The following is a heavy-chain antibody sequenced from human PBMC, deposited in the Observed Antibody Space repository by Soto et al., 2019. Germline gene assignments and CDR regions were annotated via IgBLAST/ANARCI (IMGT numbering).Heavy chain of an antibody. J-gene: IGHJ1*01. D-gene: IGHD2-2*01. CDR2: ISSSSSTI. Sequence: GGSLRLSCAASGFTFSRYGMNWVRQAPGKGLEWVAYISSSSSTIYYADSVKGRFTISRDNAKNSLYLQMNSLRDDDTAIYYCAKRRLNTITSLSDFWGQGVQVTVSS. CDR3: AKRRLNTITSLSDF. CDR1: GFTFSRYG. V-gene: IGHV3-48*02.